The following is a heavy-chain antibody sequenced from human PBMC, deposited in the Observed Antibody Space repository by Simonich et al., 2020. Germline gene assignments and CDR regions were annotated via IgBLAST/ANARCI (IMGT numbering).Heavy chain of an antibody. J-gene: IGHJ3*02. CDR1: GGSFIGDY. V-gene: IGHV4-34*01. Sequence: QVQLQQWGAGLLKPLETLSLPCAVSGGSFIGDYWSWIRQPPGKGLEWIGEINHSGRTNYNPSLKSRVTISVDTAKNQFSLKLSSVTAADTAVYYCARGKGWKNAFDIWGQGTMVTVSS. CDR2: INHSGRT. D-gene: IGHD1-1*01. CDR3: ARGKGWKNAFDI.